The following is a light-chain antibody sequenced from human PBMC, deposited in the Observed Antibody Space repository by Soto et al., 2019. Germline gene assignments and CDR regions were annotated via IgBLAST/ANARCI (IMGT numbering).Light chain of an antibody. CDR3: QQYGSSPRT. CDR1: QSVSSY. Sequence: EIVLTQSPGTLSLSPGERATLSCSASQSVSSYLAWYQQKPGQATRLLIYGASSRATGIPDRFSGSGSGTDFTLTISRLEPEDFAVYYCQQYGSSPRTFGQGTKVEIK. J-gene: IGKJ1*01. V-gene: IGKV3-20*01. CDR2: GAS.